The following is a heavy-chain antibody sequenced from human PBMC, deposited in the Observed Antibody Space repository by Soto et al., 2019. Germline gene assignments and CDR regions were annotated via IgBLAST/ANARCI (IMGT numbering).Heavy chain of an antibody. J-gene: IGHJ5*02. CDR1: GGTFSSYA. D-gene: IGHD1-26*01. V-gene: IGHV1-69*13. CDR2: IIPIFGTA. CDR3: ARGEGPLSHYNWFDP. Sequence: SVKVSCKASGGTFSSYAISWVRQAPGQGLEWMGGIIPIFGTANYAQKFQGRVTITADESTSTAYMELSSLRSEDTAVYYCARGEGPLSHYNWFDPWGQGTLVTVSP.